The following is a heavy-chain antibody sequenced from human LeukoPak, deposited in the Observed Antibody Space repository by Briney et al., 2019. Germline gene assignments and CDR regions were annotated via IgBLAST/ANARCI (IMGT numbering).Heavy chain of an antibody. CDR1: GFTFSTNA. V-gene: IGHV3-23*01. Sequence: GGSLRLSCTASGFTFSTNAMTWIRQAPGRGLEWVSVINGGGTTYYADSVKGRFTISRDNSKNTLYLEMNSLRVDDTAVYYCAKDRGSNWQLWLDYWGQGTLVTVSS. CDR2: INGGGTT. D-gene: IGHD6-13*01. CDR3: AKDRGSNWQLWLDY. J-gene: IGHJ4*02.